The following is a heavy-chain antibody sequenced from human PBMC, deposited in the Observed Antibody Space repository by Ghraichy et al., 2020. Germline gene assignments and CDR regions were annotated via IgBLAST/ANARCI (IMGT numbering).Heavy chain of an antibody. CDR1: GGSISSSSYY. CDR3: ARPYCSGGSCSEYYFDY. CDR2: IYYSGST. D-gene: IGHD2-15*01. J-gene: IGHJ4*02. V-gene: IGHV4-39*01. Sequence: SETLSLTCTVSGGSISSSSYYWGWIRQPPGKGLEWIGSIYYSGSTYYNPSLKSRVTISVDTSKNQFSLKLSSVTAADTAVYYCARPYCSGGSCSEYYFDYWGQGTLVTVSS.